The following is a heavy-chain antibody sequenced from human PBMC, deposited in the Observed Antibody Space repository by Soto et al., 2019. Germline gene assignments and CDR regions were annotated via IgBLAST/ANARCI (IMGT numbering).Heavy chain of an antibody. CDR3: ASQEMATKNVDAFDI. Sequence: GESLKISCKGSGYSCTGYWIGWVRQMPGKGLEWMGIIYPGDSDTRYSPSFQGQVTISADKSISTAYLQWSSLKASDTAMYYCASQEMATKNVDAFDIWGQGTMVTV. J-gene: IGHJ3*02. D-gene: IGHD5-12*01. V-gene: IGHV5-51*01. CDR1: GYSCTGYW. CDR2: IYPGDSDT.